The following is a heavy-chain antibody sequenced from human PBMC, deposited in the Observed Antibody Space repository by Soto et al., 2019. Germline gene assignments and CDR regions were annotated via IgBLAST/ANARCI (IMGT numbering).Heavy chain of an antibody. CDR2: IGTAGDT. J-gene: IGHJ6*03. D-gene: IGHD3-10*01. CDR3: ARGAEARYGSGSYLLEKNKYYYYYMDV. Sequence: GGSLRLSCAASGFTFSSYDMHWVRQATGKGLEWVSAIGTAGDTYYPGSVKDRFTISRENAKNSLYLQMNSLRAGDTAVYYCARGAEARYGSGSYLLEKNKYYYYYMDVWGKGTTVTVSS. CDR1: GFTFSSYD. V-gene: IGHV3-13*01.